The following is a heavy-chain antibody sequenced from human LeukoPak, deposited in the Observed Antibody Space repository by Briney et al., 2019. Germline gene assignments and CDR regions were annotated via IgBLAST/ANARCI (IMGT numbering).Heavy chain of an antibody. J-gene: IGHJ6*02. CDR3: ARDGGHRDCSSTSCYLGMDV. D-gene: IGHD2-2*01. CDR2: ISWNSGSI. V-gene: IGHV3-9*01. Sequence: GGSLRLSCAAPGFTFDDYAMHWVRQAPGKGLEWVSGISWNSGSIGYADSVKGRFTISRDNAKNSLYLQMNSLRAEDTAVYYCARDGGHRDCSSTSCYLGMDVWGQGTTVTVSS. CDR1: GFTFDDYA.